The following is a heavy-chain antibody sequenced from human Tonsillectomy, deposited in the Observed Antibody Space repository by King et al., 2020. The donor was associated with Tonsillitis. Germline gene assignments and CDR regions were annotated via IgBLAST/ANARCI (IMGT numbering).Heavy chain of an antibody. J-gene: IGHJ1*01. CDR1: GYSFTSYW. D-gene: IGHD4-23*01. V-gene: IGHV5-51*01. CDR2: IYPGDSDT. CDR3: ARSYGGNSLYFHH. Sequence: VQLVESGAEVKKPGESLKISCKGSGYSFTSYWIGWVSQMPGKGLEWMGIIYPGDSDTKYSPSFQGQGTISADKSISTAYLQWSSLKASDTAMYYCARSYGGNSLYFHHWGQGTLVTVSS.